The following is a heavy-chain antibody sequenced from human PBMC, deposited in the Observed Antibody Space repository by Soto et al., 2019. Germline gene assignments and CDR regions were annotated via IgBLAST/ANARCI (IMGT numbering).Heavy chain of an antibody. CDR2: ISAYSGNS. CDR1: GYTFTSYG. Sequence: QVQLVQSGAEVKKPGASVKVSCKASGYTFTSYGISWVRQAPGQGLEWMGWISAYSGNSNYAQKLQGRVTMTTDTSTSTDYMELRSLRSEDTAVYYCARDRGSYALDYWGQGTLVTVSS. V-gene: IGHV1-18*01. D-gene: IGHD1-26*01. CDR3: ARDRGSYALDY. J-gene: IGHJ4*02.